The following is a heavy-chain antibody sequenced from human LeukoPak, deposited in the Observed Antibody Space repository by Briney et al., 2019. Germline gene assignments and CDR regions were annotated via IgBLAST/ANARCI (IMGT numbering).Heavy chain of an antibody. CDR1: GFPFSSYA. D-gene: IGHD3-10*01. V-gene: IGHV3-23*01. CDR3: AKGPGRLVFKLEWFGEDYFDY. J-gene: IGHJ4*02. CDR2: ISGSGGST. Sequence: PGGSLRLSCAASGFPFSSYAMSWVPQAPGKALEWASDISGSGGSTYYADPVKGRFTISRDNSKNTLYLQMNSLIAEDTGVYYCAKGPGRLVFKLEWFGEDYFDYWGQGTLVTVSS.